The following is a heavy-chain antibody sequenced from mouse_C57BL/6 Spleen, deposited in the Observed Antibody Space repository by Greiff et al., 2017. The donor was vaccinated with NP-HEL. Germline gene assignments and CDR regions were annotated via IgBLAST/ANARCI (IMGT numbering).Heavy chain of an antibody. Sequence: QVQLQQPGAELVRPGSSVKLSCKASGYTFTSYWMHWVKQRPIQGLEWIGNIDPSDSETHYNQKFKDKATLTVDKSSSTAYLQLSSLTSAYSAVSYCSRSKVHFCYWGHGPTLTFSS. CDR3: SRSKVHFCY. J-gene: IGHJ2*01. CDR2: IDPSDSET. V-gene: IGHV1-52*01. CDR1: GYTFTSYW.